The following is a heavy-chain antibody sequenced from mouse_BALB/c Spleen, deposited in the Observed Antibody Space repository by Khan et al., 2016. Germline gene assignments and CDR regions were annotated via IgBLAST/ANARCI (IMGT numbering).Heavy chain of an antibody. CDR1: GYSITSGYG. V-gene: IGHV3-2*02. Sequence: EVQRQASGPGLVKPSQSLSLTCTVPGYSITSGYGWNWIRQFPGNKLEWMGYISYSGSTNYNPTLKSRISITPDTSQNQFFLQLNSGNTEDTATDYWARTARLKYWGQGTTLTVSS. CDR2: ISYSGST. J-gene: IGHJ2*01. D-gene: IGHD1-2*01. CDR3: ARTARLKY.